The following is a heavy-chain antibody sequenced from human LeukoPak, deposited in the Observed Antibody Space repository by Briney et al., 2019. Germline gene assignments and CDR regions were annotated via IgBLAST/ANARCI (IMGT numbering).Heavy chain of an antibody. CDR3: ARARRWLQLFF. Sequence: PGGSLRLSCAASGFTVSSNYMSWVRQAPGKGLEWVSVIYSGGSTYYADSVKGRFTISRDNSKNTLYLQMNSLRAEDTAVYYCARARRWLQLFFWGQGTMVTVSS. D-gene: IGHD5-24*01. CDR2: IYSGGST. CDR1: GFTVSSNY. V-gene: IGHV3-66*01. J-gene: IGHJ3*01.